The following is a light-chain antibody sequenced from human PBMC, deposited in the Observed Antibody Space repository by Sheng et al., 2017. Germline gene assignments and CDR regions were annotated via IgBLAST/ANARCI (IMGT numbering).Light chain of an antibody. J-gene: IGKJ1*01. CDR1: QSVSSN. Sequence: EIVLTQSPGTLSLSPGERATLSCRASQSVSSNLAWYQQKPGQAPRLLIYGASNRAIGIPARFSGSASGTDFTLTISSLEPEDFAIYYCQQHTSWPWTFGQGTRVEIK. CDR3: QQHTSWPWT. V-gene: IGKV3-11*01. CDR2: GAS.